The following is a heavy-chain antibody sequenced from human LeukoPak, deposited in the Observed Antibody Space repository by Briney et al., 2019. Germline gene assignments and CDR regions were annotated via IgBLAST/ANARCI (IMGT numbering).Heavy chain of an antibody. Sequence: TLSLTCTVSGGSISSGDYYWSWVRQPPGKGREWLGYIYYSGSTYYNPSLKSRVTISEETAKKQFSLKLSSVTAADTAAYYCARDSTGTTGLYYWGQGTLVTVSS. CDR2: IYYSGST. V-gene: IGHV4-30-4*08. D-gene: IGHD1-7*01. CDR3: ARDSTGTTGLYY. J-gene: IGHJ4*02. CDR1: GGSISSGDYY.